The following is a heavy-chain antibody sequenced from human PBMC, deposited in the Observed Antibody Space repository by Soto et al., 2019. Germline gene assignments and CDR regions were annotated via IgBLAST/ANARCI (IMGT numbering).Heavy chain of an antibody. V-gene: IGHV1-46*01. Sequence: QVQMVQSGAEVKKPGASVKVSCKASGYTFTSYHMHWVRQAPGQGLEWMGVINPSGGSTSYAQKFQGRVTMTRDTSTSTVYMELSSLRSEDTAVDYCASLAVTRNYWGQGTLVTVSS. CDR1: GYTFTSYH. D-gene: IGHD6-19*01. CDR2: INPSGGST. J-gene: IGHJ4*02. CDR3: ASLAVTRNY.